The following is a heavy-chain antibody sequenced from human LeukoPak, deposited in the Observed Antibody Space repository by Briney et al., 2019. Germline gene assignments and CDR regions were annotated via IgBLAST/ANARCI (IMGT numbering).Heavy chain of an antibody. D-gene: IGHD6-19*01. CDR2: IYYSGST. CDR1: GGSISSYY. CDR3: ARHAGTVYSSGWYYFDY. V-gene: IGHV4-59*08. J-gene: IGHJ4*02. Sequence: KPSETLSLTCTVSGGSISSYYWSWIRQPPGKGLEWIGYIYYSGSTNYNPSLKSRVTISVDTSKNQFPLKLSSVAAADTAVYYCARHAGTVYSSGWYYFDYWGQGTLVTVSS.